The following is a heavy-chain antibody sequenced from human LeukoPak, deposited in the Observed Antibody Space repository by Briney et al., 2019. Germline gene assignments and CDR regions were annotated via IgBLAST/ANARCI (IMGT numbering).Heavy chain of an antibody. Sequence: PGGSLRLSCAASGFTFSSYWMHWVRQAPGKGLVWVSRINSDGSSTSYADSVKGRFTISRDNAKNTLYLQMNSLRAEDTAVYYCAREIIARGSEIEYYMDVWGKGTAVTVSS. CDR2: INSDGSST. D-gene: IGHD2-21*01. CDR1: GFTFSSYW. J-gene: IGHJ6*03. CDR3: AREIIARGSEIEYYMDV. V-gene: IGHV3-74*01.